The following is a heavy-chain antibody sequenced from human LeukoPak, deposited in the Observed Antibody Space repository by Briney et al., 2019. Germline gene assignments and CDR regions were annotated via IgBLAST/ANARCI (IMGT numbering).Heavy chain of an antibody. CDR1: GFDFSSYA. J-gene: IGHJ4*01. CDR3: ARGVGETLSGWTLDY. CDR2: IIYDGSNK. Sequence: GGSLRLSCAASGFDFSSYAMHWVRQAPGKGLEWMAVIIYDGSNKNYADSVKGRFTISRDNSRNTLYMKMNSLRVEDTAVYYCARGVGETLSGWTLDYWGHGTLVAVSS. V-gene: IGHV3-30*04. D-gene: IGHD6-19*01.